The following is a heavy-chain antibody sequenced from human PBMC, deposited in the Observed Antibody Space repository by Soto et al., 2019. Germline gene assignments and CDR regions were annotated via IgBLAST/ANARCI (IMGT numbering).Heavy chain of an antibody. V-gene: IGHV5-51*01. CDR3: ARSYYDIVRSYEMGYFGD. Sequence: ESLKISCQVSGYSFSTYWIVWVRQTPGKGLEWMGIIWPSDSDTRYSPSFQGQVTISADTFTRTAYLQWSSLKASDAAVYYCARSYYDIVRSYEMGYFGDWGQWKTVTV. CDR2: IWPSDSDT. J-gene: IGHJ6*01. CDR1: GYSFSTYW. D-gene: IGHD1-26*01.